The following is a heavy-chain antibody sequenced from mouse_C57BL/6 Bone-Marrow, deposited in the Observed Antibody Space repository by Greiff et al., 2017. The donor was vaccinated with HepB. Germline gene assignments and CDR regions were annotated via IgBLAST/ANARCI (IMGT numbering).Heavy chain of an antibody. V-gene: IGHV5-6*01. D-gene: IGHD1-1*01. CDR2: ISSGGSYT. J-gene: IGHJ4*01. CDR3: ARHATTVVADY. CDR1: GFTFSSYG. Sequence: EVKLMESGGDLVKPGGSLKLSCAASGFTFSSYGMSWVRQTPDKRLEWVATISSGGSYTYYPDSVKGRFTISRDNAKNTLYLQMSSLKSEDTAMYYCARHATTVVADYWGQGTSVTVSS.